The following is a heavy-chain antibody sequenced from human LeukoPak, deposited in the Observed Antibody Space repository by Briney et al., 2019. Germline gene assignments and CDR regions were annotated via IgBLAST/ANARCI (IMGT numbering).Heavy chain of an antibody. CDR2: IIPIFGAA. D-gene: IGHD6-19*01. J-gene: IGHJ4*02. V-gene: IGHV1-69*13. Sequence: SVKVSCKASGGTFSSYAISWVRQAPGQGLEWMGGIIPIFGAANYAQKFQGRVTITADESTSTAYMELSSLRSEDTAVYYCARAVSSGWTLDYWGQGTLVTVSS. CDR3: ARAVSSGWTLDY. CDR1: GGTFSSYA.